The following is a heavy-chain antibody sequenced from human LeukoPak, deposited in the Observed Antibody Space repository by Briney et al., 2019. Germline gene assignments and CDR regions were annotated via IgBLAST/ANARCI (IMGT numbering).Heavy chain of an antibody. J-gene: IGHJ4*02. Sequence: SETLSLTCTVPGASITSSSYYWGWIRQPPGKGLEWIGSTYYSGSTYYNPSLESRVTISVDTSKNQFSLKLTSVTAADTAVYYCASAGSYWVDYWGQGTLVTVSS. D-gene: IGHD1-26*01. CDR3: ASAGSYWVDY. CDR2: TYYSGST. V-gene: IGHV4-39*01. CDR1: GASITSSSYY.